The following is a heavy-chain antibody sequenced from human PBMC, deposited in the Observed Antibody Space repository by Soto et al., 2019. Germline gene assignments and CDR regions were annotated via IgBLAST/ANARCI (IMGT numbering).Heavy chain of an antibody. V-gene: IGHV1-2*02. D-gene: IGHD5-12*01. CDR3: ARESGGATATVDYYYFYMDV. Sequence: VQLVQSGAEVKKPGASVKVSCKTSGDSFNDYYIHWVRQAPGQGLEWMGWINPNGGGTKYAQKFQARVPVTRDPSIRPVYMELSSLRSGDTAVYYCARESGGATATVDYYYFYMDVWGKGTTVTVSS. CDR2: INPNGGGT. CDR1: GDSFNDYY. J-gene: IGHJ6*03.